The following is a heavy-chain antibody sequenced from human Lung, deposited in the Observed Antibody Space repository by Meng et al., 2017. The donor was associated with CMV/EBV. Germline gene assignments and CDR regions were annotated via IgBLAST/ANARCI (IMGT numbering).Heavy chain of an antibody. D-gene: IGHD3-22*01. Sequence: GESLKISCVVSGFTFSGYEMNWVRLAPGKGLEWVSYISSSGNIKYYADSVTGGFTISRDNARISLFLQMNSLRVEDTAVYFCAKDATRQYYDSSGYYFDYWXLGTLVXVSS. CDR3: AKDATRQYYDSSGYYFDY. J-gene: IGHJ4*02. CDR1: GFTFSGYE. V-gene: IGHV3-48*03. CDR2: ISSSGNIK.